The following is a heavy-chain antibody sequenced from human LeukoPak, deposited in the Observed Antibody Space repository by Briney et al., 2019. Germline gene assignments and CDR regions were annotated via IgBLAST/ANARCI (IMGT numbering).Heavy chain of an antibody. Sequence: GGSLRLSCAGSGFTFGSYWMSWVRQPPGKGLEWVAYIKQDGSEKYYVDSVKGRFTISRDNAKNSLYLQMNSLRAEDTAVYYCARDYDSSGYYLSTEYFQHWGQGTLVTVSS. CDR2: IKQDGSEK. CDR1: GFTFGSYW. D-gene: IGHD3-22*01. V-gene: IGHV3-7*01. J-gene: IGHJ1*01. CDR3: ARDYDSSGYYLSTEYFQH.